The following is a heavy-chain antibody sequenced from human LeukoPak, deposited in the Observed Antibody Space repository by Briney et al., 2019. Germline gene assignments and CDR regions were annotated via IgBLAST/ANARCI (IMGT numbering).Heavy chain of an antibody. V-gene: IGHV6-1*01. CDR1: GDSVSSNSAA. CDR2: TYYRSKWYN. Sequence: SRTLSLTCAISGDSVSSNSAAWNWIRQSPSRGLVWLGRTYYRSKWYNDYPVFMKSRITINPDTSKNQFSLQLKSVTPEDTAVYYCVRDSGYGLDAFDIWGQGTKVTVSS. D-gene: IGHD5-12*01. CDR3: VRDSGYGLDAFDI. J-gene: IGHJ3*02.